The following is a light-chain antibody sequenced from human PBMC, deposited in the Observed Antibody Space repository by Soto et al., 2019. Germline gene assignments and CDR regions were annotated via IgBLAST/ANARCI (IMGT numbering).Light chain of an antibody. CDR3: QQYNNWPST. Sequence: EIVMTQSPATLSVSPGERATLSCRASQSVSSNLAWYQQKPGQAPRLLIYGASTRATGIPARFSGSGSGTEFTLTISSLQSEDFEVYYCQQYNNWPSTLGQGTKVEIK. CDR1: QSVSSN. V-gene: IGKV3-15*01. J-gene: IGKJ1*01. CDR2: GAS.